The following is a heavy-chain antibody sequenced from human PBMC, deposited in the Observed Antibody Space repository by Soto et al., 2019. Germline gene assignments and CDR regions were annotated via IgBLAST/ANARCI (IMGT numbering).Heavy chain of an antibody. CDR2: VYVTGSS. CDR3: VRGIDYGDYPYFDY. V-gene: IGHV4-59*01. J-gene: IGHJ4*02. CDR1: GGSIRSYY. Sequence: SETLSLTCTVSGGSIRSYYWNWIRQPPGKGLEWIGYVYVTGSSNYNPSLKSRVTFSVDLSKNHFSLKLSSLTAADSAVYYCVRGIDYGDYPYFDYWGQGTLVTVSS. D-gene: IGHD4-17*01.